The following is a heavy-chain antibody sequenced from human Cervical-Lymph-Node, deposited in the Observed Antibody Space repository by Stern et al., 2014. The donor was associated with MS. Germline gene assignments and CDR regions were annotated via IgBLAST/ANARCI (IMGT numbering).Heavy chain of an antibody. D-gene: IGHD2-8*01. CDR3: ARDYEDTSMLFDH. Sequence: QVQLVESGGAVVQPGPSLRLSCAASGFTFSSYGMHWVRQAPGQGLEWVRVISYDGNQNYYAASVKSRFTISRDNSKNTLHLQMNGVTPDDTARYYCARDYEDTSMLFDHWGQGTLVTVSS. CDR1: GFTFSSYG. CDR2: ISYDGNQN. J-gene: IGHJ4*02. V-gene: IGHV3-30*03.